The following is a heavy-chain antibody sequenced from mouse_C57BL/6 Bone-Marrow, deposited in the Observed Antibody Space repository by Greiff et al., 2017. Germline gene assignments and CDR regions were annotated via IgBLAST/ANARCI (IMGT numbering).Heavy chain of an antibody. J-gene: IGHJ2*01. CDR1: GFNIKDDY. V-gene: IGHV14-4*01. D-gene: IGHD2-3*01. Sequence: VQLQQSGAELVRPGASVKLSCTASGFNIKDDYIHWVKQRPEQGLEWIGWIDPEIGDTEYASKFQGKATITSDTSSTTAYLQLSSLPSEYTAVYYWSSVDGNYFDFWGQGTPLTVAS. CDR2: IDPEIGDT. CDR3: SSVDGNYFDF.